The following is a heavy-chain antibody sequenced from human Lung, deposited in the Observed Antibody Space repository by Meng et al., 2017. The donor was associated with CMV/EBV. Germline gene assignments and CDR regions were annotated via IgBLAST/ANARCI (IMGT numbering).Heavy chain of an antibody. CDR1: GFTFSSYS. J-gene: IGHJ6*02. Sequence: GGSLRLXCAASGFTFSSYSMNWVRQAPGKGLEWVSSISNSGAYIYYADSVKGRFSISRDNAQNSLYLHMNSLRAEDTAVYYCTRDVSPRSSAYFAIYYFYALDGXGQGXAVTASS. CDR3: TRDVSPRSSAYFAIYYFYALDG. CDR2: ISNSGAYI. V-gene: IGHV3-21*01. D-gene: IGHD2-21*01.